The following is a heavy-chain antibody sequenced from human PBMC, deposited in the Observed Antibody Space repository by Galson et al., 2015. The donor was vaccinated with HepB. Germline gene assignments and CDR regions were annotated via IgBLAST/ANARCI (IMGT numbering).Heavy chain of an antibody. V-gene: IGHV3-23*01. CDR2: ISGSGGST. J-gene: IGHJ4*02. Sequence: SLRLSCAASGFTFSSYAMSWVRQAPGRGLEWVSAISGSGGSTYYADSVKGRFTISRDNSKNTLYLQMNSLRAEDTAHYFCARSVEGAFDSWGQGTLVIVSA. D-gene: IGHD2-2*01. CDR3: ARSVEGAFDS. CDR1: GFTFSSYA.